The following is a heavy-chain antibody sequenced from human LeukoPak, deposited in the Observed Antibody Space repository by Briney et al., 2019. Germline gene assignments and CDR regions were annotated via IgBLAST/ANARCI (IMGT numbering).Heavy chain of an antibody. Sequence: GGSLRLSCAASGFTFSSYWMNWVRQAPGKGLEWISYISSSGSTINYADSVKGRFTISRDSAKNSLYLQMNSLRAEDTAVYYCARGFNRGFDPWGQGTLVTVSS. J-gene: IGHJ5*02. CDR2: ISSSGSTI. CDR1: GFTFSSYW. V-gene: IGHV3-48*01. D-gene: IGHD1-14*01. CDR3: ARGFNRGFDP.